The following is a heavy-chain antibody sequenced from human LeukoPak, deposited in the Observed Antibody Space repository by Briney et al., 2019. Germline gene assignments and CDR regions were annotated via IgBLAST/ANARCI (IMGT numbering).Heavy chain of an antibody. D-gene: IGHD5-24*01. CDR2: IIPIIGTT. J-gene: IGHJ6*03. CDR1: GGTFSTFA. Sequence: GSSVKVSCKASGGTFSTFAISWVRQAPGQGLDWMGRIIPIIGTTSYAQKFQGRLTITTDESARTVYMELRSLRSDDTAVYFCAGSRKRGGTQLWLPGNYDYCMDVWGKGTMVTVSS. V-gene: IGHV1-69*05. CDR3: AGSRKRGGTQLWLPGNYDYCMDV.